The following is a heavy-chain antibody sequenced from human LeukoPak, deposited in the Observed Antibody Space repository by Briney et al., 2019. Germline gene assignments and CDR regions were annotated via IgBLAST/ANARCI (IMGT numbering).Heavy chain of an antibody. D-gene: IGHD6-13*01. CDR3: ARVERRWYSSSYYYGMDV. Sequence: SETLFLTCTVSGGSISSYYWSWIRQPPGKGLEWIGYIYYSGSTNYNPSLKSRVTISVDTSKNQFSLKLSSVTAADTAVYYCARVERRWYSSSYYYGMDVWGQGTTATVSS. V-gene: IGHV4-59*01. CDR2: IYYSGST. J-gene: IGHJ6*02. CDR1: GGSISSYY.